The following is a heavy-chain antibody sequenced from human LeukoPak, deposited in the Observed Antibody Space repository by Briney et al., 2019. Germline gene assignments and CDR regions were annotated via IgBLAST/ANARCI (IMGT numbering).Heavy chain of an antibody. Sequence: PSETLSLTCAVYGGSFSGYYWSWIRQPPGKGLEWIGYIYYSGSTNYNPSLKSRVTISVDTSKNQFSLKLSSVSAADTAVYYCARHAIVPAAMDQFDYWGQGTLVTVSS. J-gene: IGHJ4*02. V-gene: IGHV4-59*08. CDR2: IYYSGST. CDR3: ARHAIVPAAMDQFDY. CDR1: GGSFSGYY. D-gene: IGHD2-2*01.